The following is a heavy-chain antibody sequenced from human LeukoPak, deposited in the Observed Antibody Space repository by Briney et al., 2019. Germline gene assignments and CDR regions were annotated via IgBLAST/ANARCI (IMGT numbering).Heavy chain of an antibody. J-gene: IGHJ4*02. CDR3: ARRGGTLAGNYFDS. CDR1: GGSISTSSYY. CDR2: TYYSGST. V-gene: IGHV4-39*01. Sequence: SETLSLTCTVSGGSISTSSYYWGWIRQPPGKGLEWIANTYYSGSTHYNPSLNSRITISVDTSNNQFSLRLSSVTAADTAVYFCARRGGTLAGNYFDSWGQGTLVTVSS. D-gene: IGHD6-19*01.